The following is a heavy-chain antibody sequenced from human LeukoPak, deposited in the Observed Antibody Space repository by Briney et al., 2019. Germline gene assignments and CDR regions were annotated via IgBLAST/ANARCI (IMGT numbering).Heavy chain of an antibody. D-gene: IGHD2-8*02. J-gene: IGHJ6*02. V-gene: IGHV3-30*18. CDR2: ISYDGSNK. CDR1: EFTFSSYS. CDR3: AKGEDYWLYYYYGMDV. Sequence: GGSLRLSCAASEFTFSSYSMNWVRQAPGKGLEWVAVISYDGSNKYYADSVKGRFTISRDNSKNTLYLQMNSLRAEDTAVYYCAKGEDYWLYYYYGMDVWGQGTTVTVSS.